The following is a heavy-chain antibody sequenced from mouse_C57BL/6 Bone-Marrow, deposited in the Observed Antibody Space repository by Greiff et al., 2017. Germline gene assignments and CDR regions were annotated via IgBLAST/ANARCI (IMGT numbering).Heavy chain of an antibody. CDR1: GYTFTSYW. CDR3: ARYGYYPFDV. Sequence: QVQLQQPGAELVRPGSSVKLSCKASGYTFTSYWMHWVKQRPIQGLEWIGNIDPSDSETHYNQKFKDKATLTVDKSSSTAYMQLSSLTAEDSAVYYCARYGYYPFDVWGTGTTVTVSS. V-gene: IGHV1-52*01. CDR2: IDPSDSET. J-gene: IGHJ1*03. D-gene: IGHD2-3*01.